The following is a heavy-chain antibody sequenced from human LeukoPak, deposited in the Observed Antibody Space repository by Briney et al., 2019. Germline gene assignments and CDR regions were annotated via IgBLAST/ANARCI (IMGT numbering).Heavy chain of an antibody. CDR2: VSGSGDST. J-gene: IGHJ4*02. D-gene: IGHD1-26*01. Sequence: GGSLRLSCAPSGFTFSSYAIHWVRQAPGRGLEWVSTVSGSGDSTYYADSVKGRFTLSRDNSKNTLYLQMNSLRAEDTAVYYCAKGPLSGSNFYFDYWGQGALVTVSS. V-gene: IGHV3-23*01. CDR3: AKGPLSGSNFYFDY. CDR1: GFTFSSYA.